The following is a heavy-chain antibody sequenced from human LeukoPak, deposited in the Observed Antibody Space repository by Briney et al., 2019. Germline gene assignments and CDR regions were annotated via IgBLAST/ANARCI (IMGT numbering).Heavy chain of an antibody. CDR3: ARGGSYYDFWSGYYDYYYYMDV. V-gene: IGHV4-59*01. CDR1: GGSISSYY. Sequence: SETLSLTCSVSGGSISSYYWSWIRQPPGKGMEWIGYIYDSGSTSYNPSLQSRVTISIDTSKNQFSLRLTSVTAADTAVYYCARGGSYYDFWSGYYDYYYYMDVWGKGTTVTVSS. J-gene: IGHJ6*03. D-gene: IGHD3-3*01. CDR2: IYDSGST.